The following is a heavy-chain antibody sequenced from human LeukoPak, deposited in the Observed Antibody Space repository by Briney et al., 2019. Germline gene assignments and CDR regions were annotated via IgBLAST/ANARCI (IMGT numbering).Heavy chain of an antibody. CDR1: GYTFTSYG. Sequence: ASVKVSCKASGYTFTSYGISWVRQAPGQGLEWMGWISAYNGNTNYAQKLQGRVTMTTDTSTSTAYMELRSLRSDDTAVYYCARTPRTSMTYLGVYWGQETLVTVSS. J-gene: IGHJ4*02. CDR3: ARTPRTSMTYLGVY. CDR2: ISAYNGNT. D-gene: IGHD6-6*01. V-gene: IGHV1-18*01.